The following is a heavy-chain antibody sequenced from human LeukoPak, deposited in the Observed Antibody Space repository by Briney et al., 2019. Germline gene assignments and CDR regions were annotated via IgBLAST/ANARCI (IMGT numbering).Heavy chain of an antibody. CDR3: ARVAARAIRQYYYYYYYMDV. Sequence: SETLSLTCAVYGGSFSGYYWSWIRQPPGKGLEWIGEINHSGSTNYNPSLKSRVTISVDTSKNQFSLKLSSVTAADTAVYYCARVAARAIRQYYYYYYYMDVWGKGTTVTVSS. CDR1: GGSFSGYY. D-gene: IGHD6-6*01. V-gene: IGHV4-34*01. J-gene: IGHJ6*03. CDR2: INHSGST.